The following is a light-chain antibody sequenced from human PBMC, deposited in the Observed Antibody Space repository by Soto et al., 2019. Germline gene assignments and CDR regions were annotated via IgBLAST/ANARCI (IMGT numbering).Light chain of an antibody. Sequence: EIVLTQSPATLSLSPGERATLSCRASQSLNSYLAWFQQKPGQAPRLLIYHASNRATGIPARFSGSGSGTDFTLTISSLEPAEFAVYYCQQRRDWPLTVGGGTKVEIK. CDR2: HAS. V-gene: IGKV3-11*01. CDR3: QQRRDWPLT. J-gene: IGKJ4*01. CDR1: QSLNSY.